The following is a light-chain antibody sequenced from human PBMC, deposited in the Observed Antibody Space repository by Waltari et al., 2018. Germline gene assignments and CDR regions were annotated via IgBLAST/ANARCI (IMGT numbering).Light chain of an antibody. Sequence: EIVMTQSPAPLSVSPGESATLPCRARQSVRSNLAWYQPKPGQAPRLLIYGASTRATGIPARFSGSGSGTEFTLTISSLQSEDFAVYYCQQYNNWPPWTFGQGTKVEIK. V-gene: IGKV3D-15*01. CDR2: GAS. CDR3: QQYNNWPPWT. CDR1: QSVRSN. J-gene: IGKJ1*01.